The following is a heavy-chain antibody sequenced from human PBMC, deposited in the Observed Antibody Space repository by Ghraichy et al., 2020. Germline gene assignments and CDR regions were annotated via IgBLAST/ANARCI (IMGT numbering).Heavy chain of an antibody. V-gene: IGHV4-34*01. CDR2: INHSGST. CDR3: ARKDTAMVGVDY. J-gene: IGHJ4*02. CDR1: GGSFSGYY. Sequence: SQTLSLTCAVYGGSFSGYYWSWIRQPPGKGLEWIGEINHSGSTNYNPSLKSRVTISVDTSKNQFSLKLSSVTAADTAVYYCARKDTAMVGVDYWGQGTLVTVSS. D-gene: IGHD5-18*01.